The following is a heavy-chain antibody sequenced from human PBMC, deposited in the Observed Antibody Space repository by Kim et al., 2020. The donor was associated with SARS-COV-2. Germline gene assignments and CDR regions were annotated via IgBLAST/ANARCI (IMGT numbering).Heavy chain of an antibody. D-gene: IGHD2-8*02. V-gene: IGHV4-31*02. CDR3: TRARTGGASPFDF. J-gene: IGHJ4*02. Sequence: YSNPSLKIRVNISPDKPKNQFSLRLTSVTAADTAIYYCTRARTGGASPFDFWGQGTLVTVSS.